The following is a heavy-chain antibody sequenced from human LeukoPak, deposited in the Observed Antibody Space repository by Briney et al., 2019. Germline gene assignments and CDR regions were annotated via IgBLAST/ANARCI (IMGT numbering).Heavy chain of an antibody. CDR2: IRYDGSNK. J-gene: IGHJ6*03. Sequence: GGSLRLSCAASGFTFSSYGMHWVRQAPGKGLEWVAFIRYDGSNKYYADSVEGRFTISRDNSKNTLYLQMNSLRAEDTAVYYCAKRGIVVVPAAGIYYYYMDVWGKGTTVTVSS. CDR3: AKRGIVVVPAAGIYYYYMDV. CDR1: GFTFSSYG. D-gene: IGHD2-2*01. V-gene: IGHV3-30*02.